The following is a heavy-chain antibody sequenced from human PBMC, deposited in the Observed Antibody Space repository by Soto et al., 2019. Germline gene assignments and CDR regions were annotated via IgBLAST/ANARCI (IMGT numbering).Heavy chain of an antibody. CDR1: GGTFNSYT. Sequence: QVQLEQSGAERKKPGSSVKVSCKASGGTFNSYTISWVRQAPGQGLEWMGRIVPIFDIAKYAQKFQGRVTITADKSTSTAYMELRSLRSEDTAVYYCARGAFGGQQQLVRDGLDIWGQGTMVTVSS. V-gene: IGHV1-69*02. CDR2: IVPIFDIA. D-gene: IGHD6-13*01. J-gene: IGHJ3*02. CDR3: ARGAFGGQQQLVRDGLDI.